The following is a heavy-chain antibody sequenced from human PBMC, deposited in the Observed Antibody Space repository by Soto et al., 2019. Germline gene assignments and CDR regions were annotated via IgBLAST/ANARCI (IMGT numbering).Heavy chain of an antibody. CDR2: IWLDGSER. J-gene: IGHJ5*01. V-gene: IGHV3-33*01. D-gene: IGHD1-1*01. Sequence: GGSLRLSCVASGFSFGTSGIHWVRQAPGKGLEWISGIWLDGSERYYRDSVKGRFTIPRDNSKNTLFLQMNSLRAEDTAVYFCARDASGTTSFLVSWGQGTLVTVSS. CDR3: ARDASGTTSFLVS. CDR1: GFSFGTSG.